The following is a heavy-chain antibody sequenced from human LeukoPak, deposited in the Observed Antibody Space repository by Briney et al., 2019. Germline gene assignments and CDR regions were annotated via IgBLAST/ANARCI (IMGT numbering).Heavy chain of an antibody. D-gene: IGHD3-10*01. V-gene: IGHV4-39*01. CDR2: IYYSGTT. J-gene: IGHJ5*02. CDR3: ARQPKSCAPGIFITGKACWFGT. Sequence: PSETLSLTCSVSDGSISSGYYYWAWIRQPPGKGPEWIGSIYYSGTTYPNPSLKSRVTISVDTSKNQFSLKLSSVTAADTAVYYCARQPKSCAPGIFITGKACWFGTWGQGTLVTVSP. CDR1: DGSISSGYYY.